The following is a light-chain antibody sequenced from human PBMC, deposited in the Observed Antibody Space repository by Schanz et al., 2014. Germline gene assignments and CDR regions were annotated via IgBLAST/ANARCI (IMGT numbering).Light chain of an antibody. CDR1: QSISIW. V-gene: IGKV1-5*03. J-gene: IGKJ1*01. CDR3: QQYYSYWT. CDR2: EAS. Sequence: DIQMTQSPSTLSASVGDRVTITCRASQSISIWLAWYQQRAGRAPRLLIYEASTLEIGVPSRFSGSGSGTEFTLTISSLQPDDFATYYCQQYYSYWTFGQGTKVEIK.